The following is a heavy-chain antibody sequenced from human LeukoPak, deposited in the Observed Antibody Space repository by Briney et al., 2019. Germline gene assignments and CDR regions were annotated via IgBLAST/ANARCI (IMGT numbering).Heavy chain of an antibody. Sequence: GGSLRLSCAASDFTFSTYAMNWVRQAPGKGLEWVANIKQDGSEKYYVDSVKGRFTISRDNAKNSLYLQMNSLRAEDTAVYYCARDRLLYYYDSGPTGHFQHWGQGTLVTV. CDR2: IKQDGSEK. V-gene: IGHV3-7*01. CDR3: ARDRLLYYYDSGPTGHFQH. CDR1: DFTFSTYA. J-gene: IGHJ1*01. D-gene: IGHD3-22*01.